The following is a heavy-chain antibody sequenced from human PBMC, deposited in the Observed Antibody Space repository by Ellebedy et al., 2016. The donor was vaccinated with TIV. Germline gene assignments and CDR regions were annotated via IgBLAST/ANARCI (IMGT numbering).Heavy chain of an antibody. CDR1: GFSFRSYW. Sequence: GESLKISCAASGFSFRSYWMSWVRQAPGKGLEWVANIYQDGSDQYYVDSVKGRFTISRDNANKSLFLQMNSLRVEDTAVYYCARRGSYGDYAVQINSLFDRWGRGTLVTVSS. CDR3: ARRGSYGDYAVQINSLFDR. CDR2: IYQDGSDQ. D-gene: IGHD4-17*01. V-gene: IGHV3-7*01. J-gene: IGHJ5*02.